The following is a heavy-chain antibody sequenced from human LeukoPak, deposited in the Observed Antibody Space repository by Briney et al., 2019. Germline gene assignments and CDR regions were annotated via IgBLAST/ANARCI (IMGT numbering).Heavy chain of an antibody. D-gene: IGHD2-15*01. CDR2: INPSGGST. Sequence: GASVTVSCKASGYIFTDYYMHWVRQAPGQGLEWMGIINPSGGSTSYAQKFQGRVTMTRDTSTSTVYMELSSLRSEDTAVYYCARDQVAVTPDDWYFDLWGRGTLVTVSS. J-gene: IGHJ2*01. V-gene: IGHV1-46*01. CDR1: GYIFTDYY. CDR3: ARDQVAVTPDDWYFDL.